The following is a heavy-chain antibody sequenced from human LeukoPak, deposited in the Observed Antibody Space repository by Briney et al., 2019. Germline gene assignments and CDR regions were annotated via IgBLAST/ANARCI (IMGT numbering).Heavy chain of an antibody. CDR3: VRFGYDGTYAFDI. CDR1: GHTFTGYY. Sequence: GAPGRLSCKASGHTFTGYYMLRVRQAPGHGLGWRGGFNPNSGGTNYPQTFPRRGTLTRDTPISTPYIDLSRLRAGDPPVCDCVRFGYDGTYAFDIWGQETMVTVSS. CDR2: FNPNSGGT. J-gene: IGHJ3*02. D-gene: IGHD5-12*01. V-gene: IGHV1-2*02.